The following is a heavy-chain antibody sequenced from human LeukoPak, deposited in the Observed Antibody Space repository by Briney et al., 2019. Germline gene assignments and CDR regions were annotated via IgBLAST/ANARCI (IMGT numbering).Heavy chain of an antibody. Sequence: SETLSLTCAVYGGSFSGYYWSWIRQPPGKGLEWIGEINHSGSTNYNPSLKSRVTISVGTSKNQFSLKLSSVTAADTAVYYCARGGRYFDWLLNLPFDYWGQGNLVTVSS. CDR2: INHSGST. V-gene: IGHV4-34*01. CDR1: GGSFSGYY. J-gene: IGHJ4*02. D-gene: IGHD3-9*01. CDR3: ARGGRYFDWLLNLPFDY.